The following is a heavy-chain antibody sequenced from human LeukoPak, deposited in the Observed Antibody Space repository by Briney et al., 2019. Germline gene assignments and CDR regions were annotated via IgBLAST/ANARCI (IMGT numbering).Heavy chain of an antibody. V-gene: IGHV3-21*01. CDR2: ISSSSSYI. Sequence: GSLRLSCTASGFKFDDYGMTWVRQAPGKGLEWVSSISSSSSYIYYADSVKGRFTISRDNAKNSLYLQMNSLRAEDTAVYYCAREIYDILTGLTSPDAFDIWGQGTMVTVSS. J-gene: IGHJ3*02. D-gene: IGHD3-9*01. CDR3: AREIYDILTGLTSPDAFDI. CDR1: GFKFDDYG.